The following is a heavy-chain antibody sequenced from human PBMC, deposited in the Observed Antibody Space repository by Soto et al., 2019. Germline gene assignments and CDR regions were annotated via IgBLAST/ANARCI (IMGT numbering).Heavy chain of an antibody. CDR1: GYGFSSSW. J-gene: IGHJ4*02. Sequence: GESLKISCKASGYGFSSSWIAWVRLSTGKGLEWMGIIYPGDSETRYNPSFRGQVTLSADTSTNTAFLTWRRLKASDSGIYYCAKTVHNWGAPYFIDSWGQGTQVTVSS. CDR3: AKTVHNWGAPYFIDS. V-gene: IGHV5-51*01. D-gene: IGHD3-16*01. CDR2: IYPGDSET.